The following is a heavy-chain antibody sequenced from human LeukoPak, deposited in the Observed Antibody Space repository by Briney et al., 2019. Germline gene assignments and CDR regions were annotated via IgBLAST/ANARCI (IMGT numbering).Heavy chain of an antibody. CDR3: ARSLSPSNFDS. CDR2: TIPILGIA. Sequence: SVKVSCKASGGTFSSYAISWVRQAPGQGLEWMGRTIPILGIANYAQKFQGRVTITADKSTSTAYMELSSLRSEDTAGYYCARSLSPSNFDSWGQGTLVTVPS. J-gene: IGHJ4*02. CDR1: GGTFSSYA. V-gene: IGHV1-69*04.